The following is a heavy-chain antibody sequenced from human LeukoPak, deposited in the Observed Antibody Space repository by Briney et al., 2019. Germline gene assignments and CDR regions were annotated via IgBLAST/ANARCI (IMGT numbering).Heavy chain of an antibody. Sequence: SETLSLTCAGCGESFSGYYWGWIRQPPGKGLEWSGEINDSGSTNYNPSLKSRVTISVDTSKNQFSLKLRSVTAADTAVYYCARGKDYDYVGGTYRSLDYWGQGTLVTVSS. CDR2: INDSGST. CDR1: GESFSGYY. J-gene: IGHJ4*02. V-gene: IGHV4-34*01. CDR3: ARGKDYDYVGGTYRSLDY. D-gene: IGHD3-16*02.